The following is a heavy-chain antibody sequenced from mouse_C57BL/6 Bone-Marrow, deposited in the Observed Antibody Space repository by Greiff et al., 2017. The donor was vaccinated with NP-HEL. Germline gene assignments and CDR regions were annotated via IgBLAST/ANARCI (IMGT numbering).Heavy chain of an antibody. V-gene: IGHV2-9-1*01. CDR2: IWTGGGT. Sequence: VKLMESGPGLVAPSQSLSIPCTVSGFSLTSYAISWVGQPPGKGLEWLGVIWTGGGTNYNSALKTSLSISKDNSKSQVFLKMNSLQTDDTARYYCARNCRWDYFDYWGQGTTLTVSS. CDR3: ARNCRWDYFDY. D-gene: IGHD4-1*01. J-gene: IGHJ2*01. CDR1: GFSLTSYA.